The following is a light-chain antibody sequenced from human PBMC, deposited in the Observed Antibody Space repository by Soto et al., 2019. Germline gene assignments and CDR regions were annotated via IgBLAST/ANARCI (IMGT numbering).Light chain of an antibody. J-gene: IGKJ3*01. CDR2: DAS. CDR1: RSVSAS. Sequence: EIVLTQSPGTLSLSPGERATLSCRASRSVSASLAWYQLKPGQAPRLLIYDASNRATDIPDRFSGSGSGTDFTLTISRLEPEDFAVYYCQQYGSSPPVTFGPGTKVDIK. CDR3: QQYGSSPPVT. V-gene: IGKV3-20*01.